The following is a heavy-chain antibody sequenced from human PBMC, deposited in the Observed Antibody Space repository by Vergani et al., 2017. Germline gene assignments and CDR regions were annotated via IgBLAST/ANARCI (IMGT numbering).Heavy chain of an antibody. CDR1: GGSISSGDYS. CDR3: ARVRRDDSSGYYSYYGMDV. J-gene: IGHJ6*02. Sequence: QVQLQESGPGLVKPSQTLSLTCTVSGGSISSGDYSWSWIRQPPGKGLEWIGYINYSGSTYYDPSLKSRFTISVDTSKNQFSLKLRSVTAADTAVYYCARVRRDDSSGYYSYYGMDVCGQGP. V-gene: IGHV4-30-4*01. CDR2: INYSGST. D-gene: IGHD3-22*01.